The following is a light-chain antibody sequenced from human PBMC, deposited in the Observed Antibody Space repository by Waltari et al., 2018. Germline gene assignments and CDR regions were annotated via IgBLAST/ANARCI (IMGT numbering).Light chain of an antibody. CDR3: QTYDGTTIL. Sequence: YQHRPGQSPGLVIYQDNSRPSVIPERFSGSGSGTTATLTISGTQVGDEADYYCQTYDGTTILFGGGTKLTVL. J-gene: IGLJ2*01. V-gene: IGLV3-1*01. CDR2: QDN.